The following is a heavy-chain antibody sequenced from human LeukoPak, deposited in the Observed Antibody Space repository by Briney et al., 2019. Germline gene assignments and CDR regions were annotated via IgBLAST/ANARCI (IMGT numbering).Heavy chain of an antibody. D-gene: IGHD1-26*01. J-gene: IGHJ3*02. V-gene: IGHV3-74*01. CDR1: GITLNSYW. CDR2: PNSDESST. CDR3: ARGAHVLDI. Sequence: PGGSLRLSCAASGITLNSYWMHWVRQAPGKGLVWVSRPNSDESSTTYVDSVKGRFTISRDNAKNTLYLQMDSLRVEDTAVYFCARGAHVLDIWGQGTMVTVSS.